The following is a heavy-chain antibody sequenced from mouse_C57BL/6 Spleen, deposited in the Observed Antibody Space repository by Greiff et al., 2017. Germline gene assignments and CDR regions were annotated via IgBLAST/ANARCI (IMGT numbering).Heavy chain of an antibody. Sequence: EVKLQESGPELVKPGASVKISCKASGYSFTGYYMNWVKQSPEKSLEWIGEINPSTGGTTYNQKFKAKVTLTVDKSSSTAYMQLKSLTSEDSAVYYCARRSNYDYFDYWGQGTTLTVSS. CDR2: INPSTGGT. CDR3: ARRSNYDYFDY. D-gene: IGHD2-5*01. J-gene: IGHJ2*01. V-gene: IGHV1-42*01. CDR1: GYSFTGYY.